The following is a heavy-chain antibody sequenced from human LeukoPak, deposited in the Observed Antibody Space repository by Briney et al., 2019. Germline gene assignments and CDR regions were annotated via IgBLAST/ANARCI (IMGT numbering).Heavy chain of an antibody. Sequence: SGTLSLTCAVSGGSISSSNWWSWVRQPPGKGLEWIGEINHSGSTNYNPSLKSRVTISVDTSKNQFSLKLSSVTAADTAVYYCARGRGKDIVLMVYAKWYYFDYWGQGTLVTVSS. CDR1: GGSISSSNW. D-gene: IGHD2-8*01. CDR2: INHSGST. J-gene: IGHJ4*02. V-gene: IGHV4-4*02. CDR3: ARGRGKDIVLMVYAKWYYFDY.